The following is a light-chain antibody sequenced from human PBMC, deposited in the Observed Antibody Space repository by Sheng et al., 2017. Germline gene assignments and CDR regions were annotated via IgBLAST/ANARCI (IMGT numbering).Light chain of an antibody. CDR2: ATF. CDR1: QSVSTY. V-gene: IGKV1-39*01. CDR3: QQSYSTPYT. Sequence: DTQMTQSPSSLSASVGDRVTITCRASQSVSTYLNWYQQKPGKAPNLLIYATFLLQTGVPSRFSGSGSGTDFTLTISSLQPEDFATYYYQQSYSTPYTFGQGTKLEIK. J-gene: IGKJ2*01.